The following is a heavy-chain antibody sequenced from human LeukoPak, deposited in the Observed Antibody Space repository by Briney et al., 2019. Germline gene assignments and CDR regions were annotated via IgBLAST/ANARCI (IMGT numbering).Heavy chain of an antibody. J-gene: IGHJ4*02. CDR3: ARGPNSNWSGLDF. Sequence: GGSLRLSCTASGFSFSGHWMHWARQLPGKGLVWVSRISPTGSTTSYADSVKGRSTVSRDNAKNTLYLQVNNLRAEDTAVYYCARGPNSNWSGLDFWGQGTLLTVSS. D-gene: IGHD6-6*01. CDR2: ISPTGSTT. CDR1: GFSFSGHW. V-gene: IGHV3-74*01.